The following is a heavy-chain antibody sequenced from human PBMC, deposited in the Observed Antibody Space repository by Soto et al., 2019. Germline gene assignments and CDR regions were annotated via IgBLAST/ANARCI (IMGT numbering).Heavy chain of an antibody. CDR2: IWYDGSNK. Sequence: QVQLVESGGGVVQPGRSLRLSCAASGFTFSSYGMHWVRQAPGKGLEWVAVIWYDGSNKYYADSVKGRFTISRDNSKNTLYLQMNSLRAEDTAGYYCASLSATVTTGDYWGQGTLVTVSS. CDR1: GFTFSSYG. D-gene: IGHD4-17*01. V-gene: IGHV3-33*01. CDR3: ASLSATVTTGDY. J-gene: IGHJ4*02.